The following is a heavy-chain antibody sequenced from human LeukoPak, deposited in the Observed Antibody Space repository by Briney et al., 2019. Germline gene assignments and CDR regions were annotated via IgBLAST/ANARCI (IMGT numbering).Heavy chain of an antibody. CDR1: GYTLTELS. Sequence: ASVKVSCKVSGYTLTELSMHWVRQAPGKGLEWMGGFDPEDGETIYAQKFQGRVTMTEDTSTDTAYMELSSLRSEDTAVYYCATGPPFVVGVDYWGQGTLVTVSS. CDR3: ATGPPFVVGVDY. J-gene: IGHJ4*02. D-gene: IGHD1-26*01. V-gene: IGHV1-24*01. CDR2: FDPEDGET.